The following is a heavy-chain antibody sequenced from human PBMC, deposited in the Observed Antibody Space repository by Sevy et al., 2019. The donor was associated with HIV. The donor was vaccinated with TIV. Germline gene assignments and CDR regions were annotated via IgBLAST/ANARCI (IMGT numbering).Heavy chain of an antibody. J-gene: IGHJ4*02. CDR2: ISATGSST. CDR3: AKAYSSDWYFFDF. Sequence: GGSLRRSCAASRFTFSNYAMAWVRQAPGKGLEWVSAISATGSSTNFADSVKGRFTVSRDNSKNTLSLEMSSLRAEDTAIYYCAKAYSSDWYFFDFWGQGTVVTVSS. CDR1: RFTFSNYA. V-gene: IGHV3-23*01. D-gene: IGHD6-25*01.